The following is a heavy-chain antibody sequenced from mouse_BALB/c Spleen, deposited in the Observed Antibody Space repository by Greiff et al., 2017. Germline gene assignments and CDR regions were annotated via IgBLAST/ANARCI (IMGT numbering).Heavy chain of an antibody. Sequence: EADGGLVQPKGSLKLSCAASGFTFNTYAMNWVRQAPGKGLGWVARIRSKSNNYATYYADSVKDRFTISRDDSQSMLYLQMNNLKTEDTAMYYCVRHDYYGSSYYAMDYWGQGTSVTVSS. D-gene: IGHD1-1*01. V-gene: IGHV10-1*02. CDR1: GFTFNTYA. J-gene: IGHJ4*01. CDR3: VRHDYYGSSYYAMDY. CDR2: IRSKSNNYAT.